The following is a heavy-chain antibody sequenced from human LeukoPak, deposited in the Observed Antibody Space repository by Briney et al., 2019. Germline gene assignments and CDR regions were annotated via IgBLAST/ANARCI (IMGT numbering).Heavy chain of an antibody. Sequence: PGGSLRLSCAASGFTFSSYWMHWVRQAPGKGLVWVSRINSDGSSTSYADSVKGRFTISRDNAKNTLYLQMNSLRAEDTAVYYCARAQYIPPFDPWGQGTLVTVSS. V-gene: IGHV3-74*01. D-gene: IGHD6-6*01. CDR3: ARAQYIPPFDP. CDR1: GFTFSSYW. J-gene: IGHJ5*02. CDR2: INSDGSST.